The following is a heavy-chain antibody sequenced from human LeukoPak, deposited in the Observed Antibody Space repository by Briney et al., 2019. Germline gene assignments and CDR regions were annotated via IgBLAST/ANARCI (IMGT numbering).Heavy chain of an antibody. CDR2: ISGSGGST. D-gene: IGHD3-3*01. J-gene: IGHJ4*02. Sequence: PGGSLRLSCAASGFTFSSYAMSWVRQAPGKGLEWVSAISGSGGSTYYADSVKGRFTISRDNSKNTLYLQMNSLRAEDTAVYYCAKVYLSERRFLEWLPIFDYWGQGTLVTVSS. CDR3: AKVYLSERRFLEWLPIFDY. V-gene: IGHV3-23*01. CDR1: GFTFSSYA.